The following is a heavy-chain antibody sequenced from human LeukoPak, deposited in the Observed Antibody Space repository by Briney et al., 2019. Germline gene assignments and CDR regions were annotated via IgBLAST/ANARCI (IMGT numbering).Heavy chain of an antibody. CDR2: INPGDSDT. D-gene: IGHD3-22*01. V-gene: IGHV5-51*01. Sequence: GESLKISCKGSGYSFTSYWIGWVRQMPGKGLEWMGIINPGDSDTRYSPSFQGQVTISADKSISTAYLQWSSLKASDTAMYYCARLWNYYDSSGYYSDYFDYWGQGTLVTVSS. J-gene: IGHJ4*02. CDR3: ARLWNYYDSSGYYSDYFDY. CDR1: GYSFTSYW.